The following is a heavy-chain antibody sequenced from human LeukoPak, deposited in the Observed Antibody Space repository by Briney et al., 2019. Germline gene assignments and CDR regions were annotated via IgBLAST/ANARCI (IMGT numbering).Heavy chain of an antibody. Sequence: SETLSLTCTVSGGSISSSSYYWGWIRQPPGKGLEWIGSSYYSGSTYYNPSLKSRVTISVDASKNQFTLKLSSVTTADTAVYYCVSLLEWLLAIDYWGQGTLVTVSS. D-gene: IGHD3-3*01. V-gene: IGHV4-39*01. CDR1: GGSISSSSYY. CDR3: VSLLEWLLAIDY. CDR2: SYYSGST. J-gene: IGHJ4*02.